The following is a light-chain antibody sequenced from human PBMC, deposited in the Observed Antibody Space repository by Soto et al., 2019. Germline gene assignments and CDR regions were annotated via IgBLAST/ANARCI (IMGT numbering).Light chain of an antibody. V-gene: IGLV1-40*01. Sequence: QSVLTQPPSVSGAPGQRVTISCTGSSSNIGAGYDVHWYQHLPGTAPKLLIYDNSNRPSGVPDRFSGSKSGASASLAITGLQAEDEADYYCQSYDSSLSGSYVFGTGTKLTVL. CDR1: SSNIGAGYD. J-gene: IGLJ1*01. CDR3: QSYDSSLSGSYV. CDR2: DNS.